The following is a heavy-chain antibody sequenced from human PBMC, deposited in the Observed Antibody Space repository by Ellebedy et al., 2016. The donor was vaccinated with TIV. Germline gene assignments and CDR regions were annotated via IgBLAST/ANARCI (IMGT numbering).Heavy chain of an antibody. V-gene: IGHV5-51*01. D-gene: IGHD2-2*01. Sequence: GESLKISCKGSGYSFTSYWIGWVRQMPGKGLEWMGIIYPGDSDTRYSPSFQGQVTISADKSISTAYLQWSSLKASDTAMYYCARHRRGNIVVVPAAIDYWGQGTLVTVSS. J-gene: IGHJ4*02. CDR3: ARHRRGNIVVVPAAIDY. CDR2: IYPGDSDT. CDR1: GYSFTSYW.